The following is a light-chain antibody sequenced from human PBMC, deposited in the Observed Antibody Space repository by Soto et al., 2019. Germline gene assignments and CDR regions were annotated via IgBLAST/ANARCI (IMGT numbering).Light chain of an antibody. V-gene: IGLV2-8*01. CDR2: EVS. CDR3: SSYAGSKGV. CDR1: SSDVGGYNY. J-gene: IGLJ2*01. Sequence: QSALTQPPSASGSPGQSVTISCTGTSSDVGGYNYVSWYQQHPGKAPKLMIYEVSKRPSGVPDRFSGSKSGNTASLTVSGLQAEDEADYYCSSYAGSKGVFCRGTKLTVL.